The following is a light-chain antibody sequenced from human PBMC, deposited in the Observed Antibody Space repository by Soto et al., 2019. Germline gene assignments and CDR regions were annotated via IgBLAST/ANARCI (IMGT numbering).Light chain of an antibody. Sequence: QLVLTQSPSASASLGASGKLTSTLTSWHSSYAIAWHQQQPEKGPRYLMNLNGDGSHSKGDGIPDRFSGSSSGAERYLTISSLQSEDEADYYCQTWGTGIQVFGGATKVTVL. V-gene: IGLV4-69*01. CDR3: QTWGTGIQV. CDR2: LNGDGSH. CDR1: SWHSSYA. J-gene: IGLJ3*02.